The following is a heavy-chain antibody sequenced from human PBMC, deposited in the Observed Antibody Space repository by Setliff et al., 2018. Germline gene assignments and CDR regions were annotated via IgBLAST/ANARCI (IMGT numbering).Heavy chain of an antibody. CDR2: LSDDGSNE. Sequence: GGSLRLSCAASGFTVSSFSMHWVRQAPVKGLDWVATLSDDGSNEFYADSVEGRFTVSRDNAKNSLYLQMNSLRSDDTAVYYCLGAGTCSYWGQGTRVTVSS. CDR3: LGAGTCSY. J-gene: IGHJ4*02. CDR1: GFTVSSFS. D-gene: IGHD3-10*02. V-gene: IGHV3-30*03.